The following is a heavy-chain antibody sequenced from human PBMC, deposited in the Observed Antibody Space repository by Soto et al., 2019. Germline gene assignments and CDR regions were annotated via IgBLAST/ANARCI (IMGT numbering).Heavy chain of an antibody. V-gene: IGHV1-24*01. CDR3: ATGLSIAAPDFDY. CDR1: GYTLTELS. Sequence: ASVKVSCKVSGYTLTELSMHWVRQAPGKGLEWMGGFDPEDGETIYAQKFQGRVTMTEDTSTDTAHMELSSLRSEDTAVYYCATGLSIAAPDFDYWGQGTLVTVSS. J-gene: IGHJ4*02. CDR2: FDPEDGET. D-gene: IGHD6-6*01.